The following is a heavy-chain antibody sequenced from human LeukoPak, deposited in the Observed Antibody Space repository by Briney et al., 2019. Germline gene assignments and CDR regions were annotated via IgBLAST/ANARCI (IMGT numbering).Heavy chain of an antibody. CDR3: VLLSLTPG. Sequence: GGSVRLSCAASGFTFSTYWMHWVRQVPGKGLVWVSRISSDGMNTNYADSVKGRFTISRDNAKNTLYLQMNSLRVEDTAVYYCVLLSLTPGWGQGTLVTVSS. D-gene: IGHD3-10*01. CDR2: ISSDGMNT. CDR1: GFTFSTYW. J-gene: IGHJ4*02. V-gene: IGHV3-74*01.